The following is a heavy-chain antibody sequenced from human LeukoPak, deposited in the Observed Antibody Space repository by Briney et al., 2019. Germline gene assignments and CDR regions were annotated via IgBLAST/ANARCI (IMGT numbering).Heavy chain of an antibody. Sequence: GGSLRLSCAVSGFTFSSYSMNWVRQAPGKGLEWVSYISSSSSTIYYADSVKGRFTISRDNAKDSLYLQMNSLRAEDTAVYYCARPRYNWNDVFDYWGQGTLVTVSS. D-gene: IGHD1-1*01. V-gene: IGHV3-48*01. CDR3: ARPRYNWNDVFDY. CDR2: ISSSSSTI. J-gene: IGHJ4*02. CDR1: GFTFSSYS.